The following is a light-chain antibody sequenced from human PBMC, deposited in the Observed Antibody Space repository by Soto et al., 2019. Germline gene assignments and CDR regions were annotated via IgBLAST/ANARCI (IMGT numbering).Light chain of an antibody. CDR2: DAS. V-gene: IGKV3-15*01. J-gene: IGKJ4*01. CDR1: QSVSSH. Sequence: EIVMTQSPATLSVSPGEGATFSCRASQSVSSHLAWYQHKPGQAPRLLIDDASTRATGIPARFSGSGSGTEFTLTINSLQSEDFAVYYCQQDNNWPPLTFGGGTKVDIK. CDR3: QQDNNWPPLT.